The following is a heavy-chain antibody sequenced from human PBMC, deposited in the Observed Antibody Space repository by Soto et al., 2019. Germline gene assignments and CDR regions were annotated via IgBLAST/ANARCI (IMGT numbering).Heavy chain of an antibody. CDR3: ARGWGSGWYPDFDY. CDR2: INHSGST. CDR1: GGSFSGYY. J-gene: IGHJ4*02. V-gene: IGHV4-34*01. D-gene: IGHD6-19*01. Sequence: PSETLSLTCAVYGGSFSGYYWSWIRQPPGKGLEWIGEINHSGSTNYNPSLKSRVTISVDTSKNQFSLKLSSVTAADTAVYYCARGWGSGWYPDFDYWGQGTLVTV.